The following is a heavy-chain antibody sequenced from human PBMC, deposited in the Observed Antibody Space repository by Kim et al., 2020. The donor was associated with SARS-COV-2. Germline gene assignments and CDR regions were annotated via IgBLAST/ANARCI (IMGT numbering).Heavy chain of an antibody. CDR2: ISSSGSTI. CDR3: ARDGGPALGGSGSWGYFDY. D-gene: IGHD3-10*01. CDR1: GFTFSSYE. V-gene: IGHV3-48*03. J-gene: IGHJ4*02. Sequence: GGSLRLSCAASGFTFSSYEMNWVRQAPGKGLEWVSYISSSGSTIYYADSVKGRFTISRDNAKNSLYLQMNSLRAEDTAVYYCARDGGPALGGSGSWGYFDYWGQGTLVTVSS.